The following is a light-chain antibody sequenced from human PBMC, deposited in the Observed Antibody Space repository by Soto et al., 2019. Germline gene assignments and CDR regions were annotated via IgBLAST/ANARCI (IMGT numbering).Light chain of an antibody. CDR3: QQSNSSSRT. J-gene: IGKJ1*01. V-gene: IGKV1-39*01. CDR1: QPISRN. Sequence: DIQLTQSPSSLAASVGDRVTITCRASQPISRNLNWYQQKPGKAPKLLIYEASTLQSGVPSRFSGSGSGTDFTLTISSLQPEDFATYSCQQSNSSSRTFGQGTKVEIK. CDR2: EAS.